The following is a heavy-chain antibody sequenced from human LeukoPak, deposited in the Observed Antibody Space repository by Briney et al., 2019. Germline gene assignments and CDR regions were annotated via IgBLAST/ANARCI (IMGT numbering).Heavy chain of an antibody. V-gene: IGHV3-30*18. CDR3: AKALVAAAGKRRSQEIYYGMDV. CDR1: GFTFSSYG. D-gene: IGHD6-13*01. CDR2: ISYDGSNK. J-gene: IGHJ6*04. Sequence: GRSLRLSCAASGFTFSSYGMHCVRQTPGKGLEWVAVISYDGSNKYYADSVKGRFTISRDNSKNTLYLQMNSLRAEDTAVYYCAKALVAAAGKRRSQEIYYGMDVWGKGTRVTVSS.